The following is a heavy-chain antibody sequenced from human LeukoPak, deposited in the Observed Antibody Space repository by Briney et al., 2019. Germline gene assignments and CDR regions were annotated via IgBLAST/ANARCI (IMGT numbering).Heavy chain of an antibody. CDR3: ARALSDDFWSFYQDY. CDR2: ISAYNGNT. V-gene: IGHV1-18*01. D-gene: IGHD3-3*01. J-gene: IGHJ4*02. CDR1: RHTFTTYG. Sequence: GASVTVSSTASRHTFTTYGISWVRQAPGQGLEWLGWISAYNGNTNFAQKIQGRVTMTTDTSTSTAYMELRSLRSGDTAVYYCARALSDDFWSFYQDYWGQGTLVTVSS.